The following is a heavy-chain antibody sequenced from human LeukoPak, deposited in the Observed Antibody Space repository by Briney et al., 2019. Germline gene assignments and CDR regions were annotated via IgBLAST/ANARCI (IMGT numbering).Heavy chain of an antibody. D-gene: IGHD3-22*01. V-gene: IGHV3-23*01. J-gene: IGHJ4*02. Sequence: GGSLRLSCAASGFTFSSYAMIWVRQAPGKGLEWVSGISGSGGTTYYADSVKGRFTISRDKSKNTVYLQMISLRAEDTAVYYCAERRGYYYDSSGYAMDQWGQGTLVTVSS. CDR1: GFTFSSYA. CDR2: ISGSGGTT. CDR3: AERRGYYYDSSGYAMDQ.